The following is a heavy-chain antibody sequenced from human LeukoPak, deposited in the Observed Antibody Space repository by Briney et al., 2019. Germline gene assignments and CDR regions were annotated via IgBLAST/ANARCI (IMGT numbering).Heavy chain of an antibody. CDR3: ARPRYCSSTSCYEDAFDI. D-gene: IGHD2-2*01. CDR2: ISGSGTIT. J-gene: IGHJ3*02. CDR1: GFTFIDYY. Sequence: PGGSLRLSCAASGFTFIDYYMSWIRQAPGKGLEWLSYISGSGTITYYGDSVKGRFTISRDNAKNSQYLQMNSLRAEDTAVYYCARPRYCSSTSCYEDAFDIWGQGTMVTVSS. V-gene: IGHV3-11*04.